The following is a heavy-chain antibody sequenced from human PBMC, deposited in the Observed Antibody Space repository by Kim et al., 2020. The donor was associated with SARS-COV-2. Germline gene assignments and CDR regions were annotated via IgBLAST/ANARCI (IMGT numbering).Heavy chain of an antibody. CDR2: INTNTGNP. Sequence: ASVKVSCKASGYTFTSYAMNWVRQAPGQGLEWMGWINTNTGNPTYAQGFTGRFVFSLDTSVSTAYLQISSLKAEDTAVYYCARDLNEGTYYYGSGRREAFDIWGQGTMVTVSS. D-gene: IGHD3-10*01. J-gene: IGHJ3*02. V-gene: IGHV7-4-1*02. CDR3: ARDLNEGTYYYGSGRREAFDI. CDR1: GYTFTSYA.